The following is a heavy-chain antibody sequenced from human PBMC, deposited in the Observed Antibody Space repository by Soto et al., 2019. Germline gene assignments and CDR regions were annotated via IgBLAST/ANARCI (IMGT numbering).Heavy chain of an antibody. CDR1: GGSISSGVYY. CDR2: IYYSKST. V-gene: IGHV4-31*11. J-gene: IGHJ5*02. Sequence: SETLSLTCAVSGGSISSGVYYWSWIRQHPGKGLEWIGYIYYSKSTYYNPSLKSRVTISLDTSKNQFSLKLTSVTAADTAVYYCARSVFPWGQGTLVTVSS. CDR3: ARSVFP.